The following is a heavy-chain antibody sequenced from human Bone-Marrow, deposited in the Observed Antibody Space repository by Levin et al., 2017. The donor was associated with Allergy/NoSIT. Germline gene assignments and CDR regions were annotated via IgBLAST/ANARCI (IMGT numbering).Heavy chain of an antibody. D-gene: IGHD6-19*01. Sequence: GGSLRLSCAASGFTFDDYAMHWVRQAPGKGLEWVSGISWNSGSIGYADSVKGRFTISRDNAKNSLYLQMNSLRAEDTALYYCAKDLYSSGWSQADYWGQGTLVTVSS. J-gene: IGHJ4*02. CDR2: ISWNSGSI. V-gene: IGHV3-9*01. CDR1: GFTFDDYA. CDR3: AKDLYSSGWSQADY.